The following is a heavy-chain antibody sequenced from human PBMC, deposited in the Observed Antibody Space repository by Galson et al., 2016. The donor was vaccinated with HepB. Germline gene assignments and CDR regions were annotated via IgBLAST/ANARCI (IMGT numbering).Heavy chain of an antibody. CDR3: ENEMEQGIYY. D-gene: IGHD1/OR15-1a*01. V-gene: IGHV3-23*01. Sequence: SLRLSCAASGFTFSNYAMSWVRQAPGKGLECVATISDSGGRATYAESVRGRFTISKDHSKKILFLQMNSLRAEDTAIYYCENEMEQGIYYWGQGTLVTVSS. CDR1: GFTFSNYA. CDR2: ISDSGGRA. J-gene: IGHJ4*02.